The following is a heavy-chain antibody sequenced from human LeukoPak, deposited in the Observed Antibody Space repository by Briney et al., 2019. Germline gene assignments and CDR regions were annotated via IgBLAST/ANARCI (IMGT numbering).Heavy chain of an antibody. Sequence: GGSLRLSCAASGFTFSSSAMSWVRQAPGKGLEWVSAISNNGGYTYYADTVKGRFTISRDNAKNTLYLQMNGLRDEDTAVYYCARDPRNKGLDPWGQGTLVTVSS. D-gene: IGHD1/OR15-1a*01. CDR1: GFTFSSSA. J-gene: IGHJ5*02. V-gene: IGHV3-23*01. CDR3: ARDPRNKGLDP. CDR2: ISNNGGYT.